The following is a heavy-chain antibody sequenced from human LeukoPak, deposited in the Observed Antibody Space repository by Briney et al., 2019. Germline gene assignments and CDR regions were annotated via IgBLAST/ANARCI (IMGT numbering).Heavy chain of an antibody. V-gene: IGHV1-69*13. CDR2: IIPIFGTA. Sequence: GASVKVSCKASGGTFSSYTISWVRQAPGQGLEWMGGIIPIFGTANYAQKFQGRVTITADESTSTAYMELSSLRSEDTAVYYCATENRHGYNYAGAYWGQGTLVTAS. D-gene: IGHD5-24*01. CDR3: ATENRHGYNYAGAY. CDR1: GGTFSSYT. J-gene: IGHJ4*02.